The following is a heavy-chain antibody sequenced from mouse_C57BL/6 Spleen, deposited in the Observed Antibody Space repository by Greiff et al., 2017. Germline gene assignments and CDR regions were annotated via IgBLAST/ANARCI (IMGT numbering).Heavy chain of an antibody. J-gene: IGHJ3*01. V-gene: IGHV14-4*01. CDR2: IDPENGDT. CDR3: TFDGSSRSAFAY. D-gene: IGHD1-1*01. Sequence: VQLKQSGAELVRPGASVKLSCTASGFNIKDDYMHWVKQRPEQGLEWIGWIDPENGDTEYASKFQGKATITADTSSNTAYLQLSSLTSEDTADYYCTFDGSSRSAFAYWGQVTLVTVSA. CDR1: GFNIKDDY.